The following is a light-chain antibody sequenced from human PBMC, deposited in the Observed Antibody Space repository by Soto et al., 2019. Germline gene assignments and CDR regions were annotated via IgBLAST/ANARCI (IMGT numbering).Light chain of an antibody. CDR2: DVS. CDR3: QQYNSYPWT. J-gene: IGKJ1*01. Sequence: DIQMTQSPSTLSASVGDRVTITCRASQSFSSWLAWYQQKPGKAPKLLIHDVSSLQRGVPSRFSGSGSGTEFTLTISSLHPDDFATYFCQQYNSYPWTFGQGTKLELK. CDR1: QSFSSW. V-gene: IGKV1-5*01.